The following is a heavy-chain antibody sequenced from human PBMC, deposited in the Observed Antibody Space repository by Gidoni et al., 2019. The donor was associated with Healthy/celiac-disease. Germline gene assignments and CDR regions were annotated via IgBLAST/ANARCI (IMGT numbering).Heavy chain of an antibody. CDR1: GGSISSGSYY. CDR3: ARQNSGGWYPLDY. J-gene: IGHJ4*02. V-gene: IGHV4-61*02. Sequence: QVQLQESGPGLVKPSQTLSLTCTVSGGSISSGSYYWSWIRQPAGKGLEWIGRIYPSGSTNYNPSLKSRVTISVDTSKNQFSLKLSSVTAADTAVYYCARQNSGGWYPLDYWGQGTLVTVSS. CDR2: IYPSGST. D-gene: IGHD6-19*01.